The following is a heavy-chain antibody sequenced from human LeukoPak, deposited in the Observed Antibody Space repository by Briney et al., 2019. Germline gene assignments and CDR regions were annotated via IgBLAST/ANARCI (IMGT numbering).Heavy chain of an antibody. CDR1: GYTFTDYY. CDR3: ARGGTKTSLHALHI. V-gene: IGHV1-2*02. J-gene: IGHJ3*02. D-gene: IGHD1-26*01. CDR2: INPDSGGT. Sequence: ASVTVSCKTSGYTFTDYYMHWMRQAPGQSLEWMGWINPDSGGTNYAQNFQGRVTMTRDTSISSAYMELSRLTSDDTAVYYCARGGTKTSLHALHIWGQGTMVTVSS.